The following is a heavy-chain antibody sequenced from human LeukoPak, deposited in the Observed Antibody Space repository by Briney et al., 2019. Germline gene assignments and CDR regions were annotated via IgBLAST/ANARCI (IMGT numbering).Heavy chain of an antibody. D-gene: IGHD3-16*01. V-gene: IGHV3-21*06. Sequence: PGGSLRLSCAASGFTFSNYAMNWVRQAPGKGLEWVSGLSDDGFKTYYADSVKGRFTISRDNAKNSLYLQLNNLRGDDTAVYYCARVGLMIAFGGVKADAFDFWGQGTLVTVSS. CDR1: GFTFSNYA. CDR2: LSDDGFKT. CDR3: ARVGLMIAFGGVKADAFDF. J-gene: IGHJ3*01.